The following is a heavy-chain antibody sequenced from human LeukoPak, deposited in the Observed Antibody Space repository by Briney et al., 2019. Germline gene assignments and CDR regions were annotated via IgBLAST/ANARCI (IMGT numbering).Heavy chain of an antibody. CDR3: VRHVYFYGSRNSDDAFDI. V-gene: IGHV4-59*01. J-gene: IGHJ3*02. Sequence: SETLSLTCTVSGGSISRNYWSWVRQPPGKGPEWIGYIYYSGSTNYNPSLKSRVTILVDTSKNQFSLKLRSVTAADTAVYYCVRHVYFYGSRNSDDAFDIWGQGTMVTVSP. D-gene: IGHD3-10*01. CDR2: IYYSGST. CDR1: GGSISRNY.